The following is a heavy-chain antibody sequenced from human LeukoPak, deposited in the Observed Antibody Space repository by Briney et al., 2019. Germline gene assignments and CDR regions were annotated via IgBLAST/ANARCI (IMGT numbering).Heavy chain of an antibody. CDR3: AKSPRIITMIVVYFDY. V-gene: IGHV3-23*01. D-gene: IGHD3-22*01. CDR1: GFTFSSYA. CDR2: ISGSGGST. Sequence: GGSLRLSCAASGFTFSSYAMSWVRQAPGKGLEWVSAISGSGGSTYYADSVKGRFTISRDNSKNTLYLQMNSLRAEDTAVYYCAKSPRIITMIVVYFDYWGQGTLVTVSS. J-gene: IGHJ4*02.